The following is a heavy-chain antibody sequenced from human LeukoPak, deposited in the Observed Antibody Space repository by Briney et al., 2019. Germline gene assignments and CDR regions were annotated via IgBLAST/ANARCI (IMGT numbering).Heavy chain of an antibody. J-gene: IGHJ3*02. CDR3: AAGILTGSDAFDI. CDR1: GYTFTIYA. Sequence: ASVTVSCKASGYTFTIYAMHWVRQAPGQRLEWMGWINACNGNTKYSQKFQGRVTITRDTSASTAYMELSSLRSEDTAVYYCAAGILTGSDAFDIGGQGTMVTVSS. D-gene: IGHD3-9*01. CDR2: INACNGNT. V-gene: IGHV1-3*01.